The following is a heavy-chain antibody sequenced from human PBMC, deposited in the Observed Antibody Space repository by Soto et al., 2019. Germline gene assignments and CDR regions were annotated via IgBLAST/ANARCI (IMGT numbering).Heavy chain of an antibody. V-gene: IGHV3-23*01. Sequence: PGGSLRLSCEASGFPFWTYSMSWVRQAPRKGLEWVSGISGSGTATYYTDSVKGRFTVSRDNSKNTLYLQMNSLRAEDTAVYYCAKDRYTPERYFDYWGQGTLVTVSS. J-gene: IGHJ4*02. CDR1: GFPFWTYS. CDR3: AKDRYTPERYFDY. D-gene: IGHD3-16*02. CDR2: ISGSGTAT.